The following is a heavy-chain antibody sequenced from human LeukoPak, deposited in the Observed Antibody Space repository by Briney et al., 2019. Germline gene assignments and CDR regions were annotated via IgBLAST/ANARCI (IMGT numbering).Heavy chain of an antibody. V-gene: IGHV3-33*08. CDR1: GFTFSTYG. Sequence: PGRSLRLSCAASGFTFSTYGMHWVRQAPGKGLEWVAVIWYGGSNTYYADSVKGRFTISRDNSKNTLYLQMNSLRAEDTAVYYCGFHGDRGGQQLVEDYWGQGTLVTVSS. D-gene: IGHD6-13*01. CDR2: IWYGGSNT. J-gene: IGHJ4*02. CDR3: GFHGDRGGQQLVEDY.